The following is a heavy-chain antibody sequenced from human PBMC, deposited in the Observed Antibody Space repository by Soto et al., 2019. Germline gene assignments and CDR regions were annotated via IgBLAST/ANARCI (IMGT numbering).Heavy chain of an antibody. Sequence: SETLSLTCTVSGDSISNYFWSWIRQAPGKQLEWIGYISNTGSTNYNPSLKGRVTISVDTSKNQFSLQLSSVTAADTAVYYCARDRQQLNWFDPWGQGTLVTVSS. CDR1: GDSISNYF. J-gene: IGHJ5*02. D-gene: IGHD6-13*01. CDR2: ISNTGST. V-gene: IGHV4-59*01. CDR3: ARDRQQLNWFDP.